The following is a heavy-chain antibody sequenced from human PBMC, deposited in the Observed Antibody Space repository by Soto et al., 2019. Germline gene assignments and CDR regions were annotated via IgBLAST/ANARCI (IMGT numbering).Heavy chain of an antibody. Sequence: SETLSLTCSVSGASISSYYWSWIRQPPGKGLEWLADICYSGSTSYNPSLKSRVTISLDTSKNQFSLKLNSVTVADTAVYYCSNPVGDSNNVWGQGTTVTVSS. J-gene: IGHJ6*02. CDR3: SNPVGDSNNV. CDR1: GASISSYY. D-gene: IGHD3-16*01. V-gene: IGHV4-59*01. CDR2: ICYSGST.